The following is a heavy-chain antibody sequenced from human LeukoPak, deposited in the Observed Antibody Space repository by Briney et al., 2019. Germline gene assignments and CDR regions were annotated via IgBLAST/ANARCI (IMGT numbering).Heavy chain of an antibody. V-gene: IGHV4-34*01. CDR2: INHSGST. J-gene: IGHJ3*02. CDR3: ARGSLLRFLEWPPRRTSNAFDI. D-gene: IGHD3-3*01. CDR1: GGSFSGYY. Sequence: PSETLSLTCAVYGGSFSGYYWSWIRQPPGKGLEWIGEINHSGSTNYNPSLKSRVTISVDTSKNQFSLKLSSVTAADTAVYYCARGSLLRFLEWPPRRTSNAFDIWGQGTMVTVSS.